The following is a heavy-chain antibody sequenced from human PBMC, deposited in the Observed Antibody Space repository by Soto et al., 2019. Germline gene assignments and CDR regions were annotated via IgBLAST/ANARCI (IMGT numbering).Heavy chain of an antibody. J-gene: IGHJ6*02. Sequence: ASVKVSCKASGYTFTGYDMHWVRQAPGQGLEWMGWINPNSGGTNYAQKFQGRVTMTRDTSISTAYMELSRLRSDDTAVYYCARESGHLRYYGMDVWGQGTTVTVSS. CDR2: INPNSGGT. CDR1: GYTFTGYD. V-gene: IGHV1-2*02. D-gene: IGHD3-3*01. CDR3: ARESGHLRYYGMDV.